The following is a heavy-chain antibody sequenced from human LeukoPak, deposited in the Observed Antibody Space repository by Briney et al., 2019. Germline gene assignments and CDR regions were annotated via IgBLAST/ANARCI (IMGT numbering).Heavy chain of an antibody. CDR1: GYTFTGYY. CDR3: ARDSVYSYGPINWFDP. J-gene: IGHJ5*02. V-gene: IGHV1-2*02. CDR2: INPNSGGT. D-gene: IGHD5-18*01. Sequence: ASVKVSCKASGYTFTGYYMHWVRQAPGQGLEWMGWINPNSGGTNYAQKFQGRVTMTRDTSISTAYMELSRLRSDDTAVCYCARDSVYSYGPINWFDPWGQGTLVTVSS.